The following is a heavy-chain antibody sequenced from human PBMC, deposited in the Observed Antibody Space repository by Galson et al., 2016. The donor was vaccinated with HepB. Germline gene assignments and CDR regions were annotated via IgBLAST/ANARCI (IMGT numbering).Heavy chain of an antibody. J-gene: IGHJ4*02. D-gene: IGHD5-24*01. CDR3: ARQEVDMATICLDY. CDR1: GYSLTNYW. Sequence: QSGAEVKKPGESLKISCKGSGYSLTNYWIGWVRQMPGKGLEWMGIIHPGDSNTKYSPSFQGQVTISADKSISTAYLQWSSLQASDTAIYYCARQEVDMATICLDYWGQGTLVTVSS. V-gene: IGHV5-51*01. CDR2: IHPGDSNT.